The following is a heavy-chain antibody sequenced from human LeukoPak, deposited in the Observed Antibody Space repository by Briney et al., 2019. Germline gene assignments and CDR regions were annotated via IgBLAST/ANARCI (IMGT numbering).Heavy chain of an antibody. D-gene: IGHD2-21*01. CDR2: IQYSGST. CDR1: GASITSSTW. CDR3: ARMVAGDGYFLD. J-gene: IGHJ1*01. V-gene: IGHV4-4*02. Sequence: SETLSLTCAVSGASITSSTWWSWVRLPPGKGLEWIGEIQYSGSTSYNPSLKSRGFMSVDNSKNQFSLRLSSVTAADTAVYYCARMVAGDGYFLDWGQGTLVTVSS.